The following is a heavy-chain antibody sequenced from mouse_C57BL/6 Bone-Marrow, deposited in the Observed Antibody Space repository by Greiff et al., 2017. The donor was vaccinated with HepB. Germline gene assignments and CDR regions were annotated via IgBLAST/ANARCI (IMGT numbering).Heavy chain of an antibody. CDR2: ISSGSSTI. J-gene: IGHJ1*03. CDR3: ARNPLYGVAPPWYFDV. V-gene: IGHV5-17*01. Sequence: EVKVVESGGGLVKPGGSLKLSCAASGFTFSDYGMHWVRQAPEKGLEWVADISSGSSTIYYADTVKGRCTISRDNAKNTRFLQMTSLRSEDTAMYYCARNPLYGVAPPWYFDVWGTGTTVTVTS. CDR1: GFTFSDYG. D-gene: IGHD1-1*02.